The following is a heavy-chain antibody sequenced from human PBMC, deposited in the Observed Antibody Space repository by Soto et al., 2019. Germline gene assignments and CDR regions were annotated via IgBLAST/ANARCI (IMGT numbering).Heavy chain of an antibody. CDR1: GFTVSTNY. V-gene: IGHV3-66*01. CDR2: IYSGDST. CDR3: ARDIAVAGTHEH. J-gene: IGHJ1*01. Sequence: EVQLVESGGDLVQPGGSLRLSCVASGFTVSTNYMSWVRQAPGKGLEWVSLIYSGDSTYYADSVKGRFTISSDTSKNTVFFQMNSLRAEDTAVYYCARDIAVAGTHEHWGQGTLVSVFS. D-gene: IGHD6-13*01.